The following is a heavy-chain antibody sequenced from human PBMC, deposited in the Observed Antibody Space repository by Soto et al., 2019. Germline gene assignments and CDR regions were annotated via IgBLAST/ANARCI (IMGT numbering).Heavy chain of an antibody. CDR2: IYHSGST. V-gene: IGHV4-30-2*01. CDR1: GGSISSGGYS. CDR3: ARGGVDYYDSSGYDFSPYYFDY. J-gene: IGHJ4*02. Sequence: QLQLQESGSGLVKPSQTLSLTCAVSGGSISSGGYSWSWIRQPPGKGLEWIGYIYHSGSTYYNPSLRGRVTISVDRSKNQFSLKLSSVTAADTAVYYCARGGVDYYDSSGYDFSPYYFDYWGQGTLVTVSS. D-gene: IGHD3-22*01.